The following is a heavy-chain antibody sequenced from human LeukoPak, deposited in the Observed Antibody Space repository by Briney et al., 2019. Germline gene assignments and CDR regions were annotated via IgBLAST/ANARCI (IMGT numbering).Heavy chain of an antibody. V-gene: IGHV3-11*06. J-gene: IGHJ6*04. CDR3: ARDPDSSSSGGMVVDV. CDR2: ISSSSSYI. CDR1: GFTFSDYY. Sequence: PGGSLRLSCAASGFTFSDYYMSWIRQAPGKGLEWVSSISSSSSYIYYADSVKGRFTISRDNAKNSLYLQMNSLRAEDAAVYYCARDPDSSSSGGMVVDVWGKGTTVTVSS. D-gene: IGHD6-6*01.